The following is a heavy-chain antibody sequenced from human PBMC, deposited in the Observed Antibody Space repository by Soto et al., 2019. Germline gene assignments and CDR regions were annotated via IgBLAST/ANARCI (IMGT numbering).Heavy chain of an antibody. D-gene: IGHD3-10*02. CDR1: GGSISSGGYY. CDR3: ARDYLRDDSYYYYGMDV. V-gene: IGHV4-31*03. Sequence: QVQLQESGPGLVKPSQTLSLTCTVSGGSISSGGYYWSWIRQHPGKGLEWIGYIYYSGGTYYNPSLKSRVTISVDTSKNQFSLKLSSVTAADTAVYYCARDYLRDDSYYYYGMDVWGQGTTVTVSS. J-gene: IGHJ6*02. CDR2: IYYSGGT.